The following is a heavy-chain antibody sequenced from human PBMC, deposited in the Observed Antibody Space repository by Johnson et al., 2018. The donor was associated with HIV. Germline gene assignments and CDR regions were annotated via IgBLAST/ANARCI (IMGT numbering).Heavy chain of an antibody. V-gene: IGHV3-66*01. CDR2: IYSGGST. J-gene: IGHJ3*02. CDR1: GFTVSSNY. D-gene: IGHD6-19*01. Sequence: EVQLVESGGGLVQPGGSLRLSCAASGFTVSSNYMSWVRQAPGKGLEWVSVIYSGGSTYYADPVKGRFTISRDNSKNTLYLQMNSLRAEDTAVYYCARDWGLYSSGWYVDAFDIWGQGTMVTVSS. CDR3: ARDWGLYSSGWYVDAFDI.